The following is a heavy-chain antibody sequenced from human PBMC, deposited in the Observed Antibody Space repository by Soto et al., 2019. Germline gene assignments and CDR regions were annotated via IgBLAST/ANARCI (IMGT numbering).Heavy chain of an antibody. Sequence: HVQLQESGPGLVKPSQTLSLTCTVSGGSISSGGYYWSWIRQHPGKGLEWIGYIYYSGSPYYNHSPMIRLTLSVDTAKNRYSLKLSSVTAADTAVYYCARDRWRQYSSEWLGYFDYWGPGTLVPVYS. V-gene: IGHV4-31*03. J-gene: IGHJ4*02. CDR3: ARDRWRQYSSEWLGYFDY. D-gene: IGHD6-19*01. CDR2: IYYSGSP. CDR1: GGSISSGGYY.